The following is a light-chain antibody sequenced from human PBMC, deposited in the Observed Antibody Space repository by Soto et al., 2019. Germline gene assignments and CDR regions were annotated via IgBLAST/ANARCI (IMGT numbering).Light chain of an antibody. V-gene: IGKV3-11*01. Sequence: EIVLTQSPATLSFSPGERATLSCRASQSVSSYLAWYQQKPGQAPRLLIYDASNRATGIPARFSGSGSGTDFTLTISSLEPEDFAVYYCQQRSNWPPLTCGGGTKVEIK. CDR1: QSVSSY. CDR3: QQRSNWPPLT. J-gene: IGKJ4*01. CDR2: DAS.